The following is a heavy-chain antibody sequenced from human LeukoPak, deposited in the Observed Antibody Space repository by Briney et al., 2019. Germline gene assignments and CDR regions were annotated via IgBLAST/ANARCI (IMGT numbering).Heavy chain of an antibody. CDR3: ARDLGYSSGPNY. Sequence: GGSLRLSCAASGFSFSSFSMNWVRQAPGKGLEWVSSISGVSSFTYYVDSVKGRFTISRDNAKNSLYLQMNSLRAEDTAVYYCARDLGYSSGPNYWGQGTRVTVSS. D-gene: IGHD6-19*01. CDR1: GFSFSSFS. CDR2: ISGVSSFT. J-gene: IGHJ4*02. V-gene: IGHV3-21*01.